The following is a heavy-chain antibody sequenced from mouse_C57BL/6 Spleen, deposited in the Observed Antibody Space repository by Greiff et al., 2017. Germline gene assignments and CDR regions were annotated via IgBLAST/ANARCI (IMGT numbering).Heavy chain of an antibody. V-gene: IGHV1-18*01. CDR2: INPNNGGT. J-gene: IGHJ1*03. CDR1: GYTFTDYN. Sequence: VQLQQSGPELVKPVASVKIPCKASGYTFTDYNMDWVKQSHGKSLEWIGDINPNNGGTIYNQKFKGKATLTVDKSSSPAYMELRSLTSEDTAVYYCARWRSNYDWYCDVWGTGTTVTVSS. D-gene: IGHD2-5*01. CDR3: ARWRSNYDWYCDV.